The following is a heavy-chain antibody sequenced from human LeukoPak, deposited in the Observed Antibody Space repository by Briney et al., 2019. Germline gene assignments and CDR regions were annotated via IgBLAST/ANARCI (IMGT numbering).Heavy chain of an antibody. Sequence: GGSLRLSCAASGFTFSSYSMNWVRQAPGKGLEWVSSISSSSSYIYYADSVKGRFTISRDNAKNSLYLQMNSLRAEDTAVYYCAREAAGGYSYGLRDYWGQGTLVTVSS. D-gene: IGHD5-18*01. V-gene: IGHV3-21*01. J-gene: IGHJ4*02. CDR3: AREAAGGYSYGLRDY. CDR1: GFTFSSYS. CDR2: ISSSSSYI.